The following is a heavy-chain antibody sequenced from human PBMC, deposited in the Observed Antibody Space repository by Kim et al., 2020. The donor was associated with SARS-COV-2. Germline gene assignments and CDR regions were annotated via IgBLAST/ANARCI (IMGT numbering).Heavy chain of an antibody. V-gene: IGHV3-11*05. D-gene: IGHD3-16*02. CDR3: ARVGYDYVWGSYRDYYYYYGMDV. CDR2: ISSSSSYT. CDR1: GFTFSDYY. J-gene: IGHJ6*02. Sequence: GGSLRLSCAASGFTFSDYYMSWIRQAPGKGLEWVSYISSSSSYTNYADSVKGRFTISRDNAKNSLYLQMNSLRAEDTAVYYCARVGYDYVWGSYRDYYYYYGMDVWGQGPTDTVSS.